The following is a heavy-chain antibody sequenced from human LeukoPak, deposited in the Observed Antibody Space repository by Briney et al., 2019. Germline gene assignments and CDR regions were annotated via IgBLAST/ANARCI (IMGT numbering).Heavy chain of an antibody. CDR1: GYTFTSYD. J-gene: IGHJ4*02. D-gene: IGHD1-26*01. CDR2: MNPNSGNT. CDR3: ARGTSGSYYS. V-gene: IGHV1-8*01. Sequence: ASVKVSCRASGYTFTSYDIKWVRQATGQGLEWMGRMNPNSGNTDYAQKFQGRVTMTRNTSISTAYMELSSLTSEDTAMYYCARGTSGSYYSWGQGTLVIVSS.